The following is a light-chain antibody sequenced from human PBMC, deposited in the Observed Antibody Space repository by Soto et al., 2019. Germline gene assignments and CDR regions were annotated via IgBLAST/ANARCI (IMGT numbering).Light chain of an antibody. CDR3: QQRSNWLT. Sequence: EIVLTQSPPTLSLSPGERATLSCRASQSVSSYLAWYQQKPGQAPRLLIYDASNRAAGIPARFSGSGSGTDFTLTISSLEPEDFASYYCQQRSNWLTFGGGTKVEIK. J-gene: IGKJ4*01. CDR2: DAS. V-gene: IGKV3-11*01. CDR1: QSVSSY.